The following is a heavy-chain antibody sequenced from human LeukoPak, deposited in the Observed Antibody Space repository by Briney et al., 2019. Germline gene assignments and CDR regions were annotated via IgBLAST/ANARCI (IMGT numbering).Heavy chain of an antibody. D-gene: IGHD3-22*01. CDR3: VNSKSNYEAVS. Sequence: SETLSLTCTVSGSSITTYTHWGWIRPSPGKGLEWIASIHHTGNTYYNPSLESRVTISIDTSKNQFSLEVRSVTAADTAFYFCVNSKSNYEAVSWGPGTLVTVSS. CDR1: GSSITTYTH. J-gene: IGHJ5*02. V-gene: IGHV4-38-2*02. CDR2: IHHTGNT.